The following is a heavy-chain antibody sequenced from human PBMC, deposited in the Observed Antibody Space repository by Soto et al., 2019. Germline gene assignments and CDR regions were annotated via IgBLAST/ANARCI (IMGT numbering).Heavy chain of an antibody. CDR2: ISSNGGST. CDR3: ARVYYGDPYFDY. V-gene: IGHV3-64*01. CDR1: GFTFSSYA. Sequence: EVQLVESGGGLVQPGGSLRLSCAASGFTFSSYAMHWVRQAPGKGLEYVSAISSNGGSTYYANSVKGRFTISRDNSKNTLYLQMGSLRAEDMAVYYCARVYYGDPYFDYWGQGTLVTVSS. J-gene: IGHJ4*02. D-gene: IGHD4-17*01.